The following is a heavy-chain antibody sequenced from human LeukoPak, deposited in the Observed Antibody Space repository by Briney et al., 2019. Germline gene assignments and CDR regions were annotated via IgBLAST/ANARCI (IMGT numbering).Heavy chain of an antibody. CDR1: GYSFTSYD. D-gene: IGHD6-6*01. J-gene: IGHJ6*03. CDR2: MNPNNGNS. V-gene: IGHV1-8*03. Sequence: ASVTLSCNCSGYSFTSYDIDWIRMPTAPGKERMGWMNPNNGNSGNAQKFQGRVTITRNTSISTAYMELSSLRSEDTAVYYCARGRLAARRPRAHYYYMDVWGKGTTVTVSS. CDR3: ARGRLAARRPRAHYYYMDV.